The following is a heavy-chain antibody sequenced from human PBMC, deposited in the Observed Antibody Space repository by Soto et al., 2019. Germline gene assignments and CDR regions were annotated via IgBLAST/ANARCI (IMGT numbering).Heavy chain of an antibody. Sequence: GASVKVSCKASGYTFTTYGISWVRQAPGQGLEWMGWISPYNGTTKYAEKFQGEMTMTTDTATSTAYMDLRSLRSDDTAVYYCARDGERDTGLNFYYHLHGMDAWSQGTTVTVSS. D-gene: IGHD1-1*01. J-gene: IGHJ6*02. CDR3: ARDGERDTGLNFYYHLHGMDA. CDR1: GYTFTTYG. CDR2: ISPYNGTT. V-gene: IGHV1-18*04.